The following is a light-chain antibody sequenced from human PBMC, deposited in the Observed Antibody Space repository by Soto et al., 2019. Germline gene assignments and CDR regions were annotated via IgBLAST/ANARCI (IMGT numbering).Light chain of an antibody. Sequence: DRVDITCRASQSIGIWLAWYQKKPGKAPRFLIYKASTLQTGVPSRFSGSGSGTEFTLTISSLQPDDFATYYCQQYNDYSWTFGQGTKVEIK. CDR3: QQYNDYSWT. J-gene: IGKJ1*01. V-gene: IGKV1-5*03. CDR2: KAS. CDR1: QSIGIW.